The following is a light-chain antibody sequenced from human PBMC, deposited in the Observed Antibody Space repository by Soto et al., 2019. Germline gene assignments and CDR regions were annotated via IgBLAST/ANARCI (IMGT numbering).Light chain of an antibody. Sequence: QSALTQPASVSGSPGQSITISCTGTSSDVGGYNYVSWYQQHPGKAPNLMIYDVSNRPSGVSNRFSGSKACNTACLTSSGRRAEDEADYYCSSYTSGSTIWVVFGGGSKLAVL. V-gene: IGLV2-14*01. CDR2: DVS. J-gene: IGLJ2*01. CDR3: SSYTSGSTIWVV. CDR1: SSDVGGYNY.